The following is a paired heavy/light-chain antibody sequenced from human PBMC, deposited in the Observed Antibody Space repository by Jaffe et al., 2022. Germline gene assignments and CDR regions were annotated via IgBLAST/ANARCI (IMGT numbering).Light chain of an antibody. CDR3: QHYGSSPALYT. J-gene: IGKJ2*01. Sequence: EIVLTQSPGTLSLSPGERATLSCRASQSVSGTDLAWYQQKRGQAPRLLIHGASTRATGIPDRFSGSESGTDFTLTINRLEPEDFAVYYCQHYGSSPALYTFGQGTELEIK. V-gene: IGKV3-20*01. CDR1: QSVSGTD. CDR2: GAS.
Heavy chain of an antibody. CDR1: RGSISKGDW. V-gene: IGHV4-4*02. J-gene: IGHJ4*02. CDR2: IHRTGTT. CDR3: ARNGAHYLDI. D-gene: IGHD3-9*01. Sequence: QVQLQESGPGLVKPSETLSLTCAFSRGSISKGDWWSWIRQPPGKGLEWIGEIHRTGTTNYNPSLRSRISISVDTSKNQFSLNLHSVTAADTAVYYCARNGAHYLDIWGQGTLVTVSS.